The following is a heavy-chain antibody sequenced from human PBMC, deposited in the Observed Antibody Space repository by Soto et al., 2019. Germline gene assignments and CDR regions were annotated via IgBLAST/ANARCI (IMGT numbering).Heavy chain of an antibody. CDR3: ARDRMVPSTWFDP. V-gene: IGHV1-18*01. Sequence: ASVKVSCKAAGYTFTSYRISWVLQTPGQGLEWMGWISAYNGNTNYAQKLQGRVTMTTDTSTSTAYMELRSLRSDDTAVYYCARDRMVPSTWFDPWGQGTLVTVSS. D-gene: IGHD2-8*01. J-gene: IGHJ5*02. CDR1: GYTFTSYR. CDR2: ISAYNGNT.